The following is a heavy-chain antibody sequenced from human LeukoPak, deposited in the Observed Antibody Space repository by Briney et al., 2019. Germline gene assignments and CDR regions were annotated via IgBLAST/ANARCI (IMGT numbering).Heavy chain of an antibody. CDR1: GYTFTTYA. Sequence: ASVTVSFKSSGYTFTTYAINGVRQPPGQGLDWVGWINTNTGNPTYAQGFTGRLVFSLDSSVSTAYLQISSLKAEDTAVYYCARGRGSGSWNHDYWGQGTLVTVSS. CDR2: INTNTGNP. V-gene: IGHV7-4-1*02. D-gene: IGHD3-10*01. CDR3: ARGRGSGSWNHDY. J-gene: IGHJ4*02.